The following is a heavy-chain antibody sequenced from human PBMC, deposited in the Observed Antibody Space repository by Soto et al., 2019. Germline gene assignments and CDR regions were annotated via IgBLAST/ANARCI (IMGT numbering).Heavy chain of an antibody. J-gene: IGHJ6*02. CDR1: GFTFSSYA. Sequence: EVQLLESGGGLVQPGGSLRLSCAASGFTFSSYAMSWVRQAPGKGLEWVAAISGSGGSTYSPDSVNGRFTIARDNSKNTLSLQMNSLRAEDTAVSYCANLPYPYYYYYGMDVSGQGTTVTVSS. V-gene: IGHV3-23*01. CDR3: ANLPYPYYYYYGMDV. CDR2: ISGSGGST.